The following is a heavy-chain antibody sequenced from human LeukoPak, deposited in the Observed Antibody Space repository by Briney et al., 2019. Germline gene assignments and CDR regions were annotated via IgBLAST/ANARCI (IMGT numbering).Heavy chain of an antibody. D-gene: IGHD7-27*01. CDR2: IYPFDSES. V-gene: IGHV5-51*01. J-gene: IGHJ4*02. CDR1: GYSFTNYG. Sequence: GESLKISCKVSGYSFTNYGIGRVRQMPGKGLEWMGIIYPFDSESRYSPSFQGQVTISADKSITTAYLQWSSLKASDTAMYYCARPNWARRYFDYWGQGTLVTVSS. CDR3: ARPNWARRYFDY.